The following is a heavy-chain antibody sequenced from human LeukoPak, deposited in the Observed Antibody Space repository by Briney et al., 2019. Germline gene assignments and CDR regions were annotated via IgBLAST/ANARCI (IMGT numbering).Heavy chain of an antibody. CDR2: ISTYNGNT. J-gene: IGHJ5*02. CDR1: GYTFTSYG. Sequence: GSLKVSCKASGYTFTSYGISWVRQAPGQGLEWMGWISTYNGNTNYAQKLQGRVTMTTDTSTSTAYMELRSLRSDDTAVYYCARNIPISSTKSGFDPWGQGTLVSLST. D-gene: IGHD2-2*01. CDR3: ARNIPISSTKSGFDP. V-gene: IGHV1-18*01.